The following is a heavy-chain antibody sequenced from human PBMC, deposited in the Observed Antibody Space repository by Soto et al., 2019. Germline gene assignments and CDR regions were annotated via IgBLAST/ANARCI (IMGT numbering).Heavy chain of an antibody. CDR3: ARGETQQQRDY. Sequence: SETLSLTCAVYGGSFSGYYWTWIRQPPGKGLEWIGEIYHSGSTNYNPSLKSRVIISVDKSKNQFSLKLSSVTDADTAVYYCARGETQQQRDYWGQGTLVTVSS. CDR2: IYHSGST. V-gene: IGHV4-34*01. D-gene: IGHD6-13*01. J-gene: IGHJ4*02. CDR1: GGSFSGYY.